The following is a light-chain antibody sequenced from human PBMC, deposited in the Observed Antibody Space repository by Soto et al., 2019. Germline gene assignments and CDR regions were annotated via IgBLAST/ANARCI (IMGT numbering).Light chain of an antibody. V-gene: IGKV3-11*01. Sequence: EVLLTQSPATLSLSPGERATLSCRASQSVSSFLAWYQQKPGQAPRLLIYDASKRATGIPDRFSGSGSGTEFPLTISSLEPEDFAVYYCQRRSSWPPLTFGGGTKVEIK. CDR2: DAS. J-gene: IGKJ4*01. CDR3: QRRSSWPPLT. CDR1: QSVSSF.